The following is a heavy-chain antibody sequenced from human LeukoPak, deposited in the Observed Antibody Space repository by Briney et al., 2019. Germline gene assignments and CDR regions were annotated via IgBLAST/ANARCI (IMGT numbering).Heavy chain of an antibody. CDR3: AKAARGYTASSPDS. CDR1: GFTFSSYW. Sequence: GGSLRLSCAASGFTFSSYWMSWVRQAPGKGLEWVSVISGSGATPQYADSVRGRFTISRDNSGNMLYLQMSSLGAEDTAIYYCAKAARGYTASSPDSWGQGALVTVSS. J-gene: IGHJ4*02. D-gene: IGHD2-2*02. CDR2: ISGSGATP. V-gene: IGHV3-23*01.